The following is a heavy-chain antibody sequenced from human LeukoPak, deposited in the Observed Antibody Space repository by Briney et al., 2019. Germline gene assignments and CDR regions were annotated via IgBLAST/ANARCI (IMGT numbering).Heavy chain of an antibody. Sequence: ASVKVSFKFSGYTLTELSMHWVRQAPGTGLEWMGGFDPEDGETIYAQKFQGRVTMTENTSTDTAYMELSSLKSEDTAVYYRATNRGYRGQGTLVTVSS. J-gene: IGHJ4*02. CDR1: GYTLTELS. V-gene: IGHV1-24*01. CDR3: ATNRGY. CDR2: FDPEDGET.